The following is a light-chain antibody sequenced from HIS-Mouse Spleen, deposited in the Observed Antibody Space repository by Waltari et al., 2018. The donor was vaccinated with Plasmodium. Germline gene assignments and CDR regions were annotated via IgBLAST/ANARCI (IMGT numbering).Light chain of an antibody. V-gene: IGKV3-15*01. CDR2: GAS. CDR3: QQYNNWSFT. J-gene: IGKJ3*01. Sequence: EIVMTQSQATLSVSPGERATHSCRASQSVSSNLAWYQQKPGQAPRLLIYGASTRATGIPARFSGSGSGTEFTLTISSLQSEDFAVYYCQQYNNWSFTFGPGTKVDIK. CDR1: QSVSSN.